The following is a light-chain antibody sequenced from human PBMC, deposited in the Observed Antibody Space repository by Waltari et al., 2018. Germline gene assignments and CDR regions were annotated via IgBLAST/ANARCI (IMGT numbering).Light chain of an antibody. CDR2: ATS. Sequence: AIRMTQSPSPFSASIGDRLTIPCRASQEVTSSLAWYEQKPGKAPTLLIFATSTLQRGVPSRFSGSGSETEFTLTVSCLQSEDFATYYCQQYYSYPYTFGQGTKLEIK. V-gene: IGKV1-8*01. J-gene: IGKJ2*01. CDR1: QEVTSS. CDR3: QQYYSYPYT.